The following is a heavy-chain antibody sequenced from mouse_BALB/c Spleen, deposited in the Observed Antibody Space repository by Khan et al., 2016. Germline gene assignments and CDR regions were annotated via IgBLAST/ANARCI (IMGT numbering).Heavy chain of an antibody. CDR3: ARVDGNYWYFDV. V-gene: IGHV3-6*02. Sequence: EVQLQESGPGLVKPSQSLSLTCSVTGYSITSGYYWNWIRQFPGNKLEWMGYISYDGSNNYNPSLKNRISITRDTPQNQFFLKLNSVTTEDTATYYCARVDGNYWYFDVWGAGTTVIVSS. CDR1: GYSITSGYY. J-gene: IGHJ1*01. D-gene: IGHD2-1*01. CDR2: ISYDGSN.